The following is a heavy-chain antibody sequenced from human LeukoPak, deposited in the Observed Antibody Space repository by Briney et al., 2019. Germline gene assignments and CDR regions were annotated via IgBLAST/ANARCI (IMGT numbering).Heavy chain of an antibody. V-gene: IGHV4-61*08. CDR1: GGSVSRGGYY. CDR3: ARDVITMVRGLMNVVYYYGLDV. D-gene: IGHD3-10*01. J-gene: IGHJ6*02. CDR2: IYYSGST. Sequence: SETLSLTCTVSGGSVSRGGYYWSWIRQPPGKGLEWIGYIYYSGSTNYNPSLKSRVTISVDTSKNQFSLKLSSVTASNTDVYYCARDVITMVRGLMNVVYYYGLDVCGQGTTVTVSS.